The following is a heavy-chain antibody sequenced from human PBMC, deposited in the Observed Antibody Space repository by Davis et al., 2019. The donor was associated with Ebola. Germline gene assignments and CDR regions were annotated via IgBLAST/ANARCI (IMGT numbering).Heavy chain of an antibody. D-gene: IGHD6-19*01. J-gene: IGHJ4*02. CDR3: ARGPSVAGWDY. Sequence: SQTLSLTCAVYGGSFRGYYWSWIRQPPGKGLEWIGEINHSGSTNYNPSLKSRVTMSVDTSKNQFSLKLSSVTAADTAVYYCARGPSVAGWDYWGQGTLVTVSS. V-gene: IGHV4-34*01. CDR2: INHSGST. CDR1: GGSFRGYY.